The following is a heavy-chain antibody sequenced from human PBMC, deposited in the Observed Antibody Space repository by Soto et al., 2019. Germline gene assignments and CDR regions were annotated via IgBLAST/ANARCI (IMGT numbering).Heavy chain of an antibody. CDR2: IQSGGPT. D-gene: IGHD3-10*01. Sequence: GGSLRLSCAASGFTVSSKYMSWVRQAPGKGLEWVSLIQSGGPTYYADSVKGRFTISRDTSENSLYLQVNSLRAEDMTVYYCVRNYGSGSPPELHYYMDVPGKGTKVSVSS. CDR3: VRNYGSGSPPELHYYMDV. J-gene: IGHJ6*03. CDR1: GFTVSSKY. V-gene: IGHV3-53*05.